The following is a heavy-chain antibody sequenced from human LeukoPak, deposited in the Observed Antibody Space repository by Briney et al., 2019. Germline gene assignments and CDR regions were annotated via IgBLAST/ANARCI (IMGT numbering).Heavy chain of an antibody. D-gene: IGHD1-20*01. Sequence: GGSLRLSCAASGFTFSSSTMGWVRQAPGKGLEWVSSISGSGGSTYYADSVKGRFTVSRDNSKNTLCLHMNSLTFEDTAVYYCLGNWCWGQGTLVTVSS. V-gene: IGHV3-23*01. CDR1: GFTFSSST. J-gene: IGHJ4*02. CDR3: LGNWC. CDR2: ISGSGGST.